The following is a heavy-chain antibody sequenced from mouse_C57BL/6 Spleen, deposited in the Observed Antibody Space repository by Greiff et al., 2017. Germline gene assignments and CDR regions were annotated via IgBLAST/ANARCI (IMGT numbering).Heavy chain of an antibody. J-gene: IGHJ3*01. CDR1: GFTFSSYA. CDR2: ISDGGSYT. CDR3: ARDPYYDGSSWFAY. Sequence: EVKVVEPGGGLVKPGGSLKLSCAASGFTFSSYAMSWVRQTPEQRLEWVATISDGGSYTDYPDNIKGRFTISRDNATNNLYLQMSDLKSEDTAMYYCARDPYYDGSSWFAYWGQGTLVTVSA. D-gene: IGHD1-1*01. V-gene: IGHV5-4*01.